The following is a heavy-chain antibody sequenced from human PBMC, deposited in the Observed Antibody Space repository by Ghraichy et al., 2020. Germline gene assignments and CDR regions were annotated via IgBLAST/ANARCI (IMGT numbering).Heavy chain of an antibody. J-gene: IGHJ3*02. V-gene: IGHV4-34*01. CDR1: GGSFSGYY. CDR2: INHSGST. Sequence: SETLSLTCAVYGGSFSGYYWSWIRQPPGKGLEWIGEINHSGSTNYNPSLKSRVTISVDTSKNQFSLKLSSVTAADTAVYYCARGGLDSSGYYPSVAFDIWGQGTMVTVSS. D-gene: IGHD3-22*01. CDR3: ARGGLDSSGYYPSVAFDI.